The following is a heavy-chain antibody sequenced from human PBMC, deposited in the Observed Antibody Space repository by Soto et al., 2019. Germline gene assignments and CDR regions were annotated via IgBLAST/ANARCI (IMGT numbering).Heavy chain of an antibody. V-gene: IGHV1-69*06. D-gene: IGHD3-22*01. CDR1: GGTFGSDA. Sequence: SVKVSCKASGGTFGSDAITWVRQAPGQGLEWVGRIIPIFGTTNYAQKFQGRVTITADTSTATSYMELSSLRSDDTAVYYCARDKGAYYSHLVYWGQGTLVTVSS. J-gene: IGHJ4*02. CDR3: ARDKGAYYSHLVY. CDR2: IIPIFGTT.